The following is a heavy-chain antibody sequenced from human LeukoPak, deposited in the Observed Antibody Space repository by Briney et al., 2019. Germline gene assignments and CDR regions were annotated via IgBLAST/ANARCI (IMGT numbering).Heavy chain of an antibody. V-gene: IGHV3-30-3*01. D-gene: IGHD3-3*01. CDR1: GFTFSSYA. CDR2: ISYDGSNK. Sequence: GGSLRLSCAASGFTFSSYAMHWVRQAPGKGLEWVAVISYDGSNKYYADSVKGRFTISRDNSKNTLYLQMNSLRAEDTAVYYCARDGIYTIFGVVISCYYYYMDVWGKGTTVTVSS. CDR3: ARDGIYTIFGVVISCYYYYMDV. J-gene: IGHJ6*03.